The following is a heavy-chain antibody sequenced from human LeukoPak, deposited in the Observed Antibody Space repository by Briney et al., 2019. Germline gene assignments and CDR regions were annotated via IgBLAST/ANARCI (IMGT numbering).Heavy chain of an antibody. CDR3: ARGMFGELLPDY. CDR2: IGTAGDT. V-gene: IGHV3-13*01. CDR1: GVTFSSYD. Sequence: GGSLRLSCAAPGVTFSSYDMHWVRHATGKGLEWVSAIGTAGDTYYPGSVKGRFTITKEKAKNSLYLQMSSLRAGDTAVYYCARGMFGELLPDYWGQGTLVTVSS. D-gene: IGHD3-10*02. J-gene: IGHJ4*02.